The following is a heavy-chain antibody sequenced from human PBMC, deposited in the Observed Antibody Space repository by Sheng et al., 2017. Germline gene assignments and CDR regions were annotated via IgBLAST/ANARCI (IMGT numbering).Heavy chain of an antibody. Sequence: QVQLQQWGAGLLKPSETLSLTCAVYGGSFSGYYWSWIRQPPGKGLEWIGEINHSGSTNYNPSLKSRVTISVDTSKNQFSLKLSSVTAADTAVYYCARIMDGPLYYYYYMDVWGKGPRSPSP. D-gene: IGHD3-16*01. V-gene: IGHV4-34*01. CDR1: GGSFSGYY. CDR2: INHSGST. J-gene: IGHJ6*03. CDR3: ARIMDGPLYYYYYMDV.